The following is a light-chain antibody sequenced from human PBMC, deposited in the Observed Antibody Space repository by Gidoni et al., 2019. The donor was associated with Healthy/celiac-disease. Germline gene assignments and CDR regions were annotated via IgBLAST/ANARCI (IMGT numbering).Light chain of an antibody. CDR2: CAS. CDR1: QSVLYRSNNKNY. Sequence: DFMMTQSPDSLAVSLRARATIDCQSSQSVLYRSNNKNYLAWYQQKPGQPAKLLIYCASIREGGVPERFSGSGSGTDFTLTISSLQAEDVAVYHCQQYDSTPPTFGQGTKLEIK. CDR3: QQYDSTPPT. V-gene: IGKV4-1*01. J-gene: IGKJ2*01.